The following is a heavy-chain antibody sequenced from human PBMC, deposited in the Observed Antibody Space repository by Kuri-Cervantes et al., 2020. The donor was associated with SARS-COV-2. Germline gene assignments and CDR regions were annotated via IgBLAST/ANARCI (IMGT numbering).Heavy chain of an antibody. J-gene: IGHJ3*02. CDR3: AREALGWELLVSAFDI. D-gene: IGHD1-26*01. CDR2: ISYDGSNK. V-gene: IGHV3-30*19. CDR1: GFTFSSDG. Sequence: LSLTCAASGFTFSSDGMHWVCQAPGKGLEWVAVISYDGSNKYYADSVKGRFTISRDNSKNTLYLQMNSLRAEDTAVYYCAREALGWELLVSAFDIWGQGTMVTVSS.